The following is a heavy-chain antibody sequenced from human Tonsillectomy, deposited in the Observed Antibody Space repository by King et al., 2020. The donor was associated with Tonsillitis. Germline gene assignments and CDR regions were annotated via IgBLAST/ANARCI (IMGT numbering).Heavy chain of an antibody. Sequence: VQLVESGGGVVQPGRSLRLSCAASGFTFSSYGMHWVRQAPGKGLEWVAVIWYDGSNKYYADSVKGRFTISRDNSKNTLYLQMNSLRAEDTAVYYCARGMRRAIDYWGQGTLVTVSS. CDR1: GFTFSSYG. J-gene: IGHJ4*02. D-gene: IGHD2-8*01. CDR3: ARGMRRAIDY. CDR2: IWYDGSNK. V-gene: IGHV3-33*08.